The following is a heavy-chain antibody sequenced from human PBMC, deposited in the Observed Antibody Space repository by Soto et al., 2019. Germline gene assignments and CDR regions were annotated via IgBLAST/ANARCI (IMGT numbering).Heavy chain of an antibody. J-gene: IGHJ4*02. D-gene: IGHD6-13*01. Sequence: GGALRLSCAAPGFTFSSYAMKWGPQAPGKGLEWVSVISGSGGSTYYADSVKGRFTISRDNSKNTLYLQMNSLRAEDTAVYYCARRGPGTYFDDWGQGTLVTVSS. CDR3: ARRGPGTYFDD. V-gene: IGHV3-23*01. CDR2: ISGSGGST. CDR1: GFTFSSYA.